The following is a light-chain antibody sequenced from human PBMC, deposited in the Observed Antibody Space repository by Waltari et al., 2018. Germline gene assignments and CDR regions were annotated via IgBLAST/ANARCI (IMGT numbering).Light chain of an antibody. J-gene: IGKJ2*01. CDR3: QQCHNWPPWT. Sequence: EIVMTQSPATLSVSPGERATLSCRASRRVSSNLAWYQQKPGQAPRLLIYGASTRATGIPDRFSGSGSGTEFTLTISSLQSEDFAVYYCQQCHNWPPWTFGQGTKVEIK. CDR2: GAS. CDR1: RRVSSN. V-gene: IGKV3-15*01.